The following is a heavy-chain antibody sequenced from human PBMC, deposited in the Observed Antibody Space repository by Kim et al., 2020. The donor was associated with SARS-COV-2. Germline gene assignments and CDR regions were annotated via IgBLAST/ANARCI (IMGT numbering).Heavy chain of an antibody. J-gene: IGHJ6*03. CDR1: GYTFTSYA. D-gene: IGHD2-8*02. V-gene: IGHV1-3*01. CDR2: INAGNGNT. Sequence: ASVKVSCKASGYTFTSYAMHWVRQAPGQRLEWMGWINAGNGNTKYSQKFQGRVTITRDTSASTAYMELSSLRSEDTAVYYCAREDVGYCTGGVCPQGFYYYMDVWGRGTTVTVSS. CDR3: AREDVGYCTGGVCPQGFYYYMDV.